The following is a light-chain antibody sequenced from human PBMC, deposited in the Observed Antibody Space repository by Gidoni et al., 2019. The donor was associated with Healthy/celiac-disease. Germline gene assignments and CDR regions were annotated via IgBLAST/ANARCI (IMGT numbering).Light chain of an antibody. J-gene: IGLJ3*02. CDR1: NIGSKN. CDR3: QVWDSSIWV. V-gene: IGLV3-9*01. Sequence: SYELTQPLSVSLALGQTARITCGGNNIGSKNVHWYQQKPGQAPVLVIYRDSNRPSGIPERFSGPNSGNTATLTISRAQAGDEADYYCQVWDSSIWVFGGGTKLTVL. CDR2: RDS.